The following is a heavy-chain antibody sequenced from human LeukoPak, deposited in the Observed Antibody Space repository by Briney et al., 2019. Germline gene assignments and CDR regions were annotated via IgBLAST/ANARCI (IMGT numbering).Heavy chain of an antibody. CDR3: AKEFISGSYYYYHMDV. CDR1: GFTFSSYG. Sequence: GGSLRLSCAASGFTFSSYGMHWVRQAPGKGLEWVAFIRYDGSNKYYADSVKGRFTISRDNSKNTLYLQMNSLRAEDTAVYYCAKEFISGSYYYYHMDVWGKGTTVTVSS. J-gene: IGHJ6*03. V-gene: IGHV3-30*02. CDR2: IRYDGSNK. D-gene: IGHD1-26*01.